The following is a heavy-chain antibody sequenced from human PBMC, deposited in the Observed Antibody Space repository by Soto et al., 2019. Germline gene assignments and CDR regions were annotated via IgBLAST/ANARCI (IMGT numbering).Heavy chain of an antibody. J-gene: IGHJ6*01. Sequence: PWWSLGLSCSSSGFTVSSNYMSWIRQAPGKGLEWVSYISSSGNSIYYADSVKGRFAISRDSAKNSLYLQMNSLRAEDTAVYYCARDYADSSGFFGDYYGMDVWGQGTTVTVS. CDR3: ARDYADSSGFFGDYYGMDV. CDR2: ISSSGNSI. D-gene: IGHD3-22*01. CDR1: GFTVSSNY. V-gene: IGHV3-11*01.